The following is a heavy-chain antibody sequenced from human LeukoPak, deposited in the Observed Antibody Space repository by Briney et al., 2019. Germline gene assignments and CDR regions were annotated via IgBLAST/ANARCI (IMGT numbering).Heavy chain of an antibody. D-gene: IGHD3-16*01. CDR1: GGSISNFY. CDR3: ARGITGPATFDY. V-gene: IGHV4-59*12. Sequence: PSETLSLTCTVSGGSISNFYWGWIRQPPGKGLECIGYFYYRGSTNSRTTNYKPSLKSRVNISVDTSKNQFYLKLSSVTAADTAVYFCARGITGPATFDYWGQGTLVPVPS. J-gene: IGHJ4*02. CDR2: FYYRGSTNSRTT.